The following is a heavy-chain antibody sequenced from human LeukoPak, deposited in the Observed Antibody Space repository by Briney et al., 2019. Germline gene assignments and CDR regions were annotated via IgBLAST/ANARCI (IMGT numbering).Heavy chain of an antibody. CDR3: AGGDYYGSGSYRY. CDR1: GGSISSYY. J-gene: IGHJ4*02. D-gene: IGHD3-10*01. Sequence: SETLSLTCTVSGGSISSYYWSWIRQPPGKGLEWIGYIYYSGSTNYNPSLKSRVTISVDTSKNQFSLKLSSETAADTAVYYCAGGDYYGSGSYRYWGQGTLVTVSS. CDR2: IYYSGST. V-gene: IGHV4-59*01.